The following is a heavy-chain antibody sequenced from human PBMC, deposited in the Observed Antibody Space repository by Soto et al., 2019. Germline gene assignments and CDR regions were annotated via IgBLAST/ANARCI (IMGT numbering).Heavy chain of an antibody. Sequence: GASVKVSCKASGYTFIDHYMHWVRQAPGQGLEWMGWINPNNGATNFAQKFKYRVTMTRDTSISTVYMGLSGLTSDDTAVYYCAGAPRIITHITTFGEASPGVLDYWGQGTLVTVSS. V-gene: IGHV1-2*02. CDR2: INPNNGAT. J-gene: IGHJ4*02. D-gene: IGHD3-3*01. CDR1: GYTFIDHY. CDR3: AGAPRIITHITTFGEASPGVLDY.